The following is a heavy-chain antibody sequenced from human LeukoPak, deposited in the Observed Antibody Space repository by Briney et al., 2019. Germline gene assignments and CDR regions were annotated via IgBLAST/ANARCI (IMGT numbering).Heavy chain of an antibody. CDR1: GFTCTRCG. CDR3: VEEFAGTLGY. D-gene: IGHD6-13*01. J-gene: IGHJ4*02. CDR2: IRKDGSDE. Sequence: GGSLRLSCATSGFTCTRCGLAWVRQAPGKGLEWVAYIRKDGSDEHYADSVMGRFSISRDNFKNTLYLQMDSLRREDTAVYYCVEEFAGTLGYWGQGTLVAVSS. V-gene: IGHV3-30*02.